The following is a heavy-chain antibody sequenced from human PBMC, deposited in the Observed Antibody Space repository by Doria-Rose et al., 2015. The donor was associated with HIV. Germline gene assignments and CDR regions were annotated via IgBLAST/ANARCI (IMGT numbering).Heavy chain of an antibody. D-gene: IGHD3-10*01. CDR1: GFIFSSHG. Sequence: VQLVESGGGVVQPGGSLRVSCAAIGFIFSSHGMQWVRQAPGKGLEWVAFIRYDGSNKYYADSVKGRFTISRDNSKKTLYLQMNRLTAEDTAVYYCAKTSGSSLDYWGQGMLVTVSS. J-gene: IGHJ4*02. V-gene: IGHV3-30*02. CDR3: AKTSGSSLDY. CDR2: IRYDGSNK.